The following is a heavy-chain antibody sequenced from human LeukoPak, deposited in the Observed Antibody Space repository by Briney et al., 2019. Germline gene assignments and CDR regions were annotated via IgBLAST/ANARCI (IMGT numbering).Heavy chain of an antibody. CDR2: IGDTGVTT. Sequence: PGGSLRLSCAASGFTFRNYAMSWVRQAPGKGLEWVSGIGDTGVTTYYTDSVKGRFTISRDKSKNTLYLQMNSLRTEDTAVYYCAKSTSSWERVDYWGQGTLVTVSS. D-gene: IGHD6-13*01. CDR3: AKSTSSWERVDY. V-gene: IGHV3-23*01. CDR1: GFTFRNYA. J-gene: IGHJ4*02.